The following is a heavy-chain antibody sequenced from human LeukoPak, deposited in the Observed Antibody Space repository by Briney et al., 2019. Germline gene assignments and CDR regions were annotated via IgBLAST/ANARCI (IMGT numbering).Heavy chain of an antibody. V-gene: IGHV3-11*01. CDR2: ISSSGSTI. J-gene: IGHJ4*02. CDR3: ASYHSSPLLHY. Sequence: GGSLRLSCAASGFTFSDYYMSWIRQAPGKGLEWVSYISSSGSTIYYADSVKGRFTISRDNAKNSLYLQMNSLRAEDTAVYHCASYHSSPLLHYWGQGTLVTVSS. D-gene: IGHD6-13*01. CDR1: GFTFSDYY.